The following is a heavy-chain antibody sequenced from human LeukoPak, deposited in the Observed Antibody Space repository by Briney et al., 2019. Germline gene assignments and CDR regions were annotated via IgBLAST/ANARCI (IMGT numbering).Heavy chain of an antibody. D-gene: IGHD3-10*01. Sequence: SVKVSCKASGCTFSSYAISWVRQAPGQGLEWMGGIIPIFGTANYAQKFQGRVTITTDESTSTAYMELSSLRSEDTAVYYCASRGTHYYGSGSYLYYYMDVWGKGTTVTVSS. CDR2: IIPIFGTA. V-gene: IGHV1-69*05. CDR3: ASRGTHYYGSGSYLYYYMDV. CDR1: GCTFSSYA. J-gene: IGHJ6*03.